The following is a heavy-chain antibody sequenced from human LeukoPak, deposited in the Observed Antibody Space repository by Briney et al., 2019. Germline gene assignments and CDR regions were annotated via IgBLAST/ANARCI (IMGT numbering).Heavy chain of an antibody. J-gene: IGHJ4*02. CDR2: ISGSGGST. CDR3: AKGDGYDYVWGSYRPYFDY. CDR1: GFTFSSYA. Sequence: GGSLRPSCAASGFTFSSYAMSWVRQAPGKGLEWVSAISGSGGSTYYADSVKGRFTISRDNSKNTLYLQMNSLRAEDTAVYYCAKGDGYDYVWGSYRPYFDYWGQGTLVTVSS. D-gene: IGHD3-16*02. V-gene: IGHV3-23*01.